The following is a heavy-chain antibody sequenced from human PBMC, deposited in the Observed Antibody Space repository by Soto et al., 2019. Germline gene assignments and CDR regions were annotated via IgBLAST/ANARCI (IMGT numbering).Heavy chain of an antibody. D-gene: IGHD4-17*01. CDR3: ATHSIYYGDFDY. CDR1: GFTVSSNY. Sequence: EVQLVESGGGLVQPGGSLRLSCAASGFTVSSNYMSWVRQAPGKGLEWVSVIYSGGSTYYADSVKDRFTISRDNSKNTLYLQMNSLRAEDTAVYYCATHSIYYGDFDYWGQGTLVTVSS. CDR2: IYSGGST. J-gene: IGHJ4*02. V-gene: IGHV3-66*01.